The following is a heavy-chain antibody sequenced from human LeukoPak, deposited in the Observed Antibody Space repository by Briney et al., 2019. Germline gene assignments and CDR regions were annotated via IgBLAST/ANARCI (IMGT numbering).Heavy chain of an antibody. V-gene: IGHV4-39*01. J-gene: IGHJ3*02. CDR1: GGSISSSSYY. CDR2: IYYSGST. CDR3: ASLPRYCSGGTRRDTLDI. D-gene: IGHD2-15*01. Sequence: SETLSLTCTVSGGSISSSSYYWGWIRQPPGKGLEWIGRIYYSGSTYYNPTLKSRVTISVDTSKSQFSLRLSSVTAADTAMYYCASLPRYCSGGTRRDTLDIWGQGTMVTVSS.